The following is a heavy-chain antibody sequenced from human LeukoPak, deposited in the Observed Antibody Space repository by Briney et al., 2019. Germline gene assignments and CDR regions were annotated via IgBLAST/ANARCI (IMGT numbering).Heavy chain of an antibody. J-gene: IGHJ6*02. CDR3: ARDAYYSSGWYQHITKYYYYYYGMDV. CDR1: GFSFSGYW. CDR2: IKQDGSEK. D-gene: IGHD6-19*01. V-gene: IGHV3-7*03. Sequence: GGSLRLSCAASGFSFSGYWMSWVRQAPGKGLEWVANIKQDGSEKYYVDSVKGRFTISRDNAKNSLYLQMNSLRAEDTAVYYCARDAYYSSGWYQHITKYYYYYYGMDVWGQGTTVTVSS.